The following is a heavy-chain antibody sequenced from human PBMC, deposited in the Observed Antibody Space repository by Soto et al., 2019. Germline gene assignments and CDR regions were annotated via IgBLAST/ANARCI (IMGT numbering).Heavy chain of an antibody. V-gene: IGHV3-23*01. CDR3: AKGGEGSCSRTSCLYFSDS. CDR2: ISDSGTT. D-gene: IGHD2-2*01. J-gene: IGHJ5*02. Sequence: EVQLLDSGGGSVQPGGSLRLSCAASGFTFRTYAMSWVRQAPGKGLEWVSTISDSGTTYYANSVKGRFTISRDNSRNTLDLQMNSLRVEDTAVYYCAKGGEGSCSRTSCLYFSDSWGQGTLVTVSS. CDR1: GFTFRTYA.